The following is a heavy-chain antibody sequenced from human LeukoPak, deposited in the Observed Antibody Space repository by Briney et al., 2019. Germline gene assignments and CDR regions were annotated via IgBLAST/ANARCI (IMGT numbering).Heavy chain of an antibody. CDR2: INAGNGNT. V-gene: IGHV1-3*03. CDR1: GYTFTSYA. D-gene: IGHD3-22*01. J-gene: IGHJ4*02. Sequence: ASVKVSCKASGYTFTSYAMHWVRQAPGQRLEWMGWINAGNGNTKYSQEFQGRVTITRDTSASTAYMELSSLRSEDMAVYYCARSRGAYYYDSSGYYYDVVFDYWGQGTLVTVSS. CDR3: ARSRGAYYYDSSGYYYDVVFDY.